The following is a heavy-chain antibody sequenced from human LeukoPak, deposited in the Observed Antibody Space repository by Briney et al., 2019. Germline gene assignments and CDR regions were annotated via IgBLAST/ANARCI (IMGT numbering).Heavy chain of an antibody. J-gene: IGHJ3*02. D-gene: IGHD3-22*01. V-gene: IGHV3-48*03. CDR2: ISSSGSTI. Sequence: GGSLRLSCAASGFTFSSCEMNWVRQAPGKGLEWVSYISSSGSTIYYADSVKGRFTISRDNAKNSLYLQMNSLRAEDTAVYYCARDVVITFAGGVDAFDIWGQGTMVTVSS. CDR1: GFTFSSCE. CDR3: ARDVVITFAGGVDAFDI.